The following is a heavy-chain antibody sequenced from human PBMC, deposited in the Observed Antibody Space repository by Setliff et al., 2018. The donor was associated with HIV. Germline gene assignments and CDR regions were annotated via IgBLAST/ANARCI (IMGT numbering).Heavy chain of an antibody. D-gene: IGHD3-16*01. CDR3: ATSPVGEIFGSWPLYFDY. V-gene: IGHV4-31*03. CDR2: IYYSRST. Sequence: SETLSLTCTVSGDSINSGNYYWSWNRQHPGKGLEWIRYIYYSRSTYYSPSLKRRVTISEDTSKNQFSLKMRSVTAAATVVYYCATSPVGEIFGSWPLYFDYWGQGTRFTVSS. CDR1: GDSINSGNYY. J-gene: IGHJ4*02.